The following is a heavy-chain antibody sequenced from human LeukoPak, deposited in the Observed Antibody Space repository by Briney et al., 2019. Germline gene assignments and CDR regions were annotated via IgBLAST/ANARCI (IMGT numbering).Heavy chain of an antibody. J-gene: IGHJ4*02. CDR3: VRGVGVSRFNYLDS. V-gene: IGHV3-33*01. CDR2: IWYDASNK. CDR1: GFTFSSFG. D-gene: IGHD6-13*01. Sequence: GRSLTLSCAASGFTFSSFGMHWVRQAPGKGLEWVAVIWYDASNKYYADSVKGRFTISRDNSKNTRYLQMNSLRDDDTAVYYCVRGVGVSRFNYLDSWGQGTLVIVSS.